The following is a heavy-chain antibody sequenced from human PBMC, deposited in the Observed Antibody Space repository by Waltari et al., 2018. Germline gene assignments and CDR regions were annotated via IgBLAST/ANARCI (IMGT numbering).Heavy chain of an antibody. CDR2: IRYEGSNK. V-gene: IGHV3-30*02. CDR3: ARGHGYSSSWYGPWFDY. CDR1: GFTFSSYG. D-gene: IGHD6-13*01. J-gene: IGHJ4*02. Sequence: QVQLVESGGGVVQPGGSLRLYCAASGFTFSSYGMTWVRQAPGKGLEGVAFIRYEGSNKYDADSVKGRFTISRDNSKNTLYLQMNSLRAEDTAVYYCARGHGYSSSWYGPWFDYWGQGTLVTVSS.